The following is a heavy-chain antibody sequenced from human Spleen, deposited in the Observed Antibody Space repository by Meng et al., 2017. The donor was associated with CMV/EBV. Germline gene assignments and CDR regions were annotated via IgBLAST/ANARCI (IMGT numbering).Heavy chain of an antibody. CDR3: ARGLGDLWGTTFYYGMDV. V-gene: IGHV3-20*04. D-gene: IGHD1/OR15-1a*01. CDR2: INRNGGTT. Sequence: GESLKISCAASGYTFDDYAMSWVRQGPGKGLEWVAGINRNGGTTSYADSVTGRFTIFRDNAKHSLYLQMSSLRAEDTALYYCARGLGDLWGTTFYYGMDVWGQGTTVTVSS. CDR1: GYTFDDYA. J-gene: IGHJ6*02.